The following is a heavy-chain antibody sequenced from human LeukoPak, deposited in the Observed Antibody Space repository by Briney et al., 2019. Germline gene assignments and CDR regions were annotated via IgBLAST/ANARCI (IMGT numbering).Heavy chain of an antibody. Sequence: ASVKVSCKASGGTFSGYAISWVRQAPGQGLEWMGGIIPIFGTANYAQKFQGRITITRDTSASTGYMELSSLTSEDTAVYYCATSYPADWGQGTLVIVSS. CDR1: GGTFSGYA. CDR3: ATSYPAD. V-gene: IGHV1-69*05. CDR2: IIPIFGTA. J-gene: IGHJ4*02.